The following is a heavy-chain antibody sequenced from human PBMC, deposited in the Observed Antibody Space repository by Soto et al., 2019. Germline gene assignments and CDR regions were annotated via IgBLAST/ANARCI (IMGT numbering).Heavy chain of an antibody. D-gene: IGHD6-19*01. CDR3: ARVNSSGWYNDAFDI. CDR2: IYYSGST. Sequence: QVQLQESGPGLVKPSETLSLTCTVSGGSISSYYWSWIRQPPGKGLEWIGYIYYSGSTNYNPSLKSRVTISVDTSKNQFSLKLSSVTAADTAVYYCARVNSSGWYNDAFDIRGQGTMVTVSS. J-gene: IGHJ3*02. CDR1: GGSISSYY. V-gene: IGHV4-59*01.